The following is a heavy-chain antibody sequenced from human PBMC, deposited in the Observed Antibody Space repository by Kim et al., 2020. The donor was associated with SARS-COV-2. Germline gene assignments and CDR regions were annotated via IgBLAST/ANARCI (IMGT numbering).Heavy chain of an antibody. J-gene: IGHJ6*02. V-gene: IGHV4-31*03. CDR2: IYYSGST. CDR1: GGSISSGGYY. Sequence: SETLSLTCTVSGGSISSGGYYWSWIRQHPGKGLEWIGYIYYSGSTYYNPSLKSRVTISVDTSKNQFSLKLSSVTAADTAVYYCARAPQRVVVPAAIKVFLSNYYGMDVWGQGTTVTVSS. D-gene: IGHD2-2*01. CDR3: ARAPQRVVVPAAIKVFLSNYYGMDV.